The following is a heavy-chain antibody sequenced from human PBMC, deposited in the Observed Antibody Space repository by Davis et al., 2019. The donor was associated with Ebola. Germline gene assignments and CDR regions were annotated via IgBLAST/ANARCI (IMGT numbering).Heavy chain of an antibody. D-gene: IGHD3-10*01. Sequence: AASVKVSCKASGYTFLSYGITWVRQAPGQGLEWMGWISGYNGNSNYAQNLQGRVTMTTDTSTSTAYMELRGLGSDDTAVYYCTRAFITHLHYYYYSMDVWGKGTTVTVSS. J-gene: IGHJ6*04. CDR3: TRAFITHLHYYYYSMDV. CDR2: ISGYNGNS. V-gene: IGHV1-18*01. CDR1: GYTFLSYG.